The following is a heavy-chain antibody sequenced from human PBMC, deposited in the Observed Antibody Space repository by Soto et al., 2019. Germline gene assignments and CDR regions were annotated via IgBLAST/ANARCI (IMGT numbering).Heavy chain of an antibody. CDR3: ARGAMDNFDY. D-gene: IGHD5-18*01. CDR2: FIAMLGTP. CDR1: GDTFGSHG. Sequence: GASVKVYCKASGDTFGSHGIAWVRQAPGQGLEWMGGFIAMLGTPTYAKKVQGRATITADESLTSSYLELRRLRSEETAVYFCARGAMDNFDYWGQGTVVTVSS. V-gene: IGHV1-69*13. J-gene: IGHJ4*02.